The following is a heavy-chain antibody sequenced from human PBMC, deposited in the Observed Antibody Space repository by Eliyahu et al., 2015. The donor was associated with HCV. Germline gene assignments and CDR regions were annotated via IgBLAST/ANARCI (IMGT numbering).Heavy chain of an antibody. V-gene: IGHV4-34*12. Sequence: QVQLQQWGAGLLKPSETLSLTCAVDGGSFSGYYWSWIRQPPGKGLEWIGEVIDSGTTHSNPSLKSRVTISIDTSKKQFSLRLTSVTAADTAVYYCARPNYGDRGGAEYFHHWGPGTLVTVSS. J-gene: IGHJ1*01. CDR1: GGSFSGYY. CDR3: ARPNYGDRGGAEYFHH. D-gene: IGHD4-17*01. CDR2: VIDSGTT.